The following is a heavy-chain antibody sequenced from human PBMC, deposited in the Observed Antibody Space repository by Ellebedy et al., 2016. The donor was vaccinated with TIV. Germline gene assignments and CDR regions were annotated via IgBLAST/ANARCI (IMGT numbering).Heavy chain of an antibody. CDR2: ISSTSSDT. Sequence: PGGSLRLSCAASGFTLSNNYMGWISHAPGKGLEWDSYISSTSSDTNYSDSVKGRFTISRDNAKNSLYLHMNSRRPEDTAVYYCAREPPDYWGQGTLVTVSS. J-gene: IGHJ4*02. V-gene: IGHV3-11*06. CDR1: GFTLSNNY. CDR3: AREPPDY.